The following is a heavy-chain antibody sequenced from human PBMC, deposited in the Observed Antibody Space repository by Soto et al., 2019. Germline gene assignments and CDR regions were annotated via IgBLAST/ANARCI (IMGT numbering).Heavy chain of an antibody. J-gene: IGHJ4*02. V-gene: IGHV3-21*01. CDR2: ISGSTKYI. D-gene: IGHD5-18*01. Sequence: EVPLVESGGGLVKPGGSLRLSCAASGFTFSSYSMNWVRQAPGKGLEWVSSISGSTKYIYYADSLRGRFTISRDNAKNSVYLQINTLGGEDTAVYYCARDQGSYGYLGYFDYWGQGTLVTVSS. CDR3: ARDQGSYGYLGYFDY. CDR1: GFTFSSYS.